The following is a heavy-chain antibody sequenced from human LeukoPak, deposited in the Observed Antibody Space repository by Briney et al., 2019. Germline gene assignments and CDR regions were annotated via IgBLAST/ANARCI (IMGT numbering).Heavy chain of an antibody. V-gene: IGHV1-69*05. CDR2: IIPIFGTA. CDR1: GGTFSSYA. CDR3: AGGGNGDY. Sequence: ASVKVSCKASGGTFSSYAISWVRQAPGQGLEWMGGIIPIFGTANYAQKLQGRVTMTTDTSTSTAYMELRSLRSDDTAVYYCAGGGNGDYWGQGTLVTVSS. J-gene: IGHJ4*02. D-gene: IGHD4-23*01.